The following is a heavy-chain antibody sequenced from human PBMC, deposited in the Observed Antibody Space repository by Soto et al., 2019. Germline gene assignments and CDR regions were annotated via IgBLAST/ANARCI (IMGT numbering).Heavy chain of an antibody. V-gene: IGHV3-33*01. CDR2: IWSDGNNR. CDR1: GFIFSNYG. D-gene: IGHD1-1*01. Sequence: QVQLVESGGGVVQPGRSLRLSCAASGFIFSNYGMHWVRQAPGKGLEWVAVIWSDGNNRYYADSVKGRFTISRDNSKTTLYLQMNSLRAEDTAVYYCVRGDNWNDEASDYWGQGTLVTVSS. J-gene: IGHJ4*02. CDR3: VRGDNWNDEASDY.